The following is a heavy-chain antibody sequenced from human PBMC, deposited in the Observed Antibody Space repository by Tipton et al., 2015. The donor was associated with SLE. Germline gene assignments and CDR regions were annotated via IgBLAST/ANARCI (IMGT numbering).Heavy chain of an antibody. J-gene: IGHJ4*02. CDR1: GFSFSSHA. CDR2: TYRGGTS. V-gene: IGHV3-23*03. Sequence: SLRLSCAASGFSFSSHAISWVRQAPEKGLEWVSVTYRGGTSYYVDSVRGRFTSSRDDSKNTLFLQMDSLTPEDTAVYYCARDRVVGAEGGGYYLDYWGQGTLVTVSS. D-gene: IGHD2-15*01. CDR3: ARDRVVGAEGGGYYLDY.